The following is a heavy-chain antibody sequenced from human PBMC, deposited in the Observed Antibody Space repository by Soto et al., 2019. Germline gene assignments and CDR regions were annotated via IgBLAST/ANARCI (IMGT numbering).Heavy chain of an antibody. CDR1: GLTFSGYE. CDR2: ISSSGSSI. J-gene: IGHJ6*02. CDR3: ATDSGSYSGYSYYAMDV. V-gene: IGHV3-48*03. Sequence: GGSLRLSCAASGLTFSGYEMNWVRQAPGKGLEWVSYISSSGSSISYADSVKGRFTITRDNAKNSLYLQMNSLRAEDTAVYYCATDSGSYSGYSYYAMDVWGQGTTVTV. D-gene: IGHD1-26*01.